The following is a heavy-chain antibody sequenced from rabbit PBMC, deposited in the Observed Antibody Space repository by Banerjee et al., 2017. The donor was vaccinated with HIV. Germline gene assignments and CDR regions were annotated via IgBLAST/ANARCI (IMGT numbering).Heavy chain of an antibody. J-gene: IGHJ4*01. D-gene: IGHD4-1*01. V-gene: IGHV1S40*01. CDR1: GFSFSSDYD. CDR3: ARGSSSSGWGFNL. Sequence: QSLEESGGDLVKPGASLTLTCTASGFSFSSDYDMCWVRQAPGKGLEWIGYIYTGSGATYYASWAKGRFTISKASSTTVTLQMTSLTAADTATYFCARGSSSSGWGFNLWGQGTLVTVS. CDR2: IYTGSGAT.